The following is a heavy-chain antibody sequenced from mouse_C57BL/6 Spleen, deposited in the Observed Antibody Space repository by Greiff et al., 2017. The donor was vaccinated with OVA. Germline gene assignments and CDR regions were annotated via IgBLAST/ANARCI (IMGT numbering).Heavy chain of an antibody. Sequence: QVQLQQPGAELVKPGASVKLSCKASGYTFTSYWMQWVKQRPGQGLEWIGEIDPSDSYTNYNQKFKGKATLTVDTSSSTAYMQLSSLTSEDSAVYYCALAAQAPIYAMDYWGQGTSVTVSS. D-gene: IGHD3-2*02. CDR3: ALAAQAPIYAMDY. CDR2: IDPSDSYT. V-gene: IGHV1-50*01. CDR1: GYTFTSYW. J-gene: IGHJ4*01.